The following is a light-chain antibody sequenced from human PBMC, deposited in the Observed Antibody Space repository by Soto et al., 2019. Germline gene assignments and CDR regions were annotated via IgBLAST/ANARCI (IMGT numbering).Light chain of an antibody. CDR3: QHYTNWPPIT. V-gene: IGKV3-15*01. Sequence: ILMTQSPVTLSVSPGDSATLSCRASQSIGSNLAWYQQKPGQAPRLLIYAASTRVTGLPGRFSGRGSGTEFTLPISGLQSEDFAIYYCQHYTNWPPITFGQGTRLEIK. CDR1: QSIGSN. CDR2: AAS. J-gene: IGKJ5*01.